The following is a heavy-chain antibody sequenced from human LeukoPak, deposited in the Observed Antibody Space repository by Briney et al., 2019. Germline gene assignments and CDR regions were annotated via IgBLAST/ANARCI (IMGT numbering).Heavy chain of an antibody. Sequence: SETLSLTCAVYGGSFSGYYWSWIRQPPGKGLEWIGEINHSGSTNYNPSLKSRVTISVDTSKNQFSLKLSSVTAADTAVYYCARGGTAAAGTWHYYYGMDVWGQGTTVTVSS. V-gene: IGHV4-34*01. CDR1: GGSFSGYY. D-gene: IGHD6-13*01. CDR3: ARGGTAAAGTWHYYYGMDV. CDR2: INHSGST. J-gene: IGHJ6*02.